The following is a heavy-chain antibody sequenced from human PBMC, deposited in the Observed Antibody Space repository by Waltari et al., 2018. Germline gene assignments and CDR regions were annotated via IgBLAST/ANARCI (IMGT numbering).Heavy chain of an antibody. J-gene: IGHJ6*02. Sequence: EVQLVESGGGSVQPGGSLRLSCATSGSTFNKYWMPWVRQAPGKGLVWWSPISRVGGRIDDADAVRCRCTTSRGNAKNTLLQMNSLRAEDTAVYYCVREAEMTSVTSLLLGHYAMDVWGLGTTVTVSS. CDR1: GSTFNKYW. V-gene: IGHV3-74*01. CDR3: VREAEMTSVTSLLLGHYAMDV. D-gene: IGHD4-17*01. CDR2: ISRVGGRI.